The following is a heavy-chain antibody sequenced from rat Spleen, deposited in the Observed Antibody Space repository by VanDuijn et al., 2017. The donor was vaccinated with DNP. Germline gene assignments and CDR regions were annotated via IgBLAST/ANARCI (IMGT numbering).Heavy chain of an antibody. J-gene: IGHJ3*01. V-gene: IGHV2-63*01. CDR1: GFSLTSYG. D-gene: IGHD1-10*01. CDR3: ARDGDNNYWFAF. Sequence: QVQLKESGPGLVQPSRTLSLPCTVSGFSLTSYGVHWVRQPPGKGPEWMGRMWYYGDTAYNSALKSRLSISRDTSKNQVFLKMNSLQTDDTGIYYCARDGDNNYWFAFWGQGTLVTVSS. CDR2: MWYYGDT.